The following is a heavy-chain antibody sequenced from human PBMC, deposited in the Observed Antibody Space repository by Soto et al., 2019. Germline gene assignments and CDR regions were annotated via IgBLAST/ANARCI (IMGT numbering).Heavy chain of an antibody. CDR2: IYHSGST. D-gene: IGHD2-15*01. CDR1: GGSIGSGGYS. J-gene: IGHJ4*02. V-gene: IGHV4-30-2*01. Sequence: SETLSLTCAVSGGSIGSGGYSWSWIRQPPGKGLEWIGYIYHSGSTYYNPSLKSRVTISVDRSKNQFSLKLSSVTAADTAVYYCARGRPDCSGGSCYGPYFDYWGQGTLVTVSS. CDR3: ARGRPDCSGGSCYGPYFDY.